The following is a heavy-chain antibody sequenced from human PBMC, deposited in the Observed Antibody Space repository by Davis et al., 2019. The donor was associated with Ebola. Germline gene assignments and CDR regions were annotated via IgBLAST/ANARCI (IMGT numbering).Heavy chain of an antibody. V-gene: IGHV4-61*09. CDR2: IYSSVST. D-gene: IGHD3-22*01. CDR1: GASISSGYFS. Sequence: LRLSCNVSGASISSGYFSWSCVRQPAGKGLEWIGHIYSSVSTTYNASLESRVTISLDTAKNQFSLRLNSVTAADTAIYFCARDRHDSGAFGFWGQGTLVTVSS. J-gene: IGHJ1*01. CDR3: ARDRHDSGAFGF.